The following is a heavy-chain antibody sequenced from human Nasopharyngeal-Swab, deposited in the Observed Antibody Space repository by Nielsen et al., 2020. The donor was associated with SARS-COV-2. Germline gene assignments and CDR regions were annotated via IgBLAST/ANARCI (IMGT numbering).Heavy chain of an antibody. CDR3: AKDYDIGY. CDR1: GFTFSSYS. Sequence: GGSLRLSCAASGFTFSSYSMNWVRQAPGKGLEWVSAIGGNGARTHYADSVRGRFIISRDNSKSTLDLQMNSLRAEDTAVYYCAKDYDIGYWGQGTLVTVSS. D-gene: IGHD3-9*01. V-gene: IGHV3-23*01. J-gene: IGHJ4*02. CDR2: IGGNGART.